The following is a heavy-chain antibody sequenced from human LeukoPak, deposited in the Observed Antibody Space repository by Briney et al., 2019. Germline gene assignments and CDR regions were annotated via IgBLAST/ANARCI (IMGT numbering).Heavy chain of an antibody. J-gene: IGHJ4*02. D-gene: IGHD1-26*01. CDR3: ARHPKKNGIVGATIYD. Sequence: PSEALSLTRSVSGGSLSSRSYYWGWIRQPPEKGLAWIGSIYYSGSNYYNPSLKSRVTISVDTSKNHFSLKLSSVTAADTAVYYYARHPKKNGIVGATIYDWGQGTLVTVSS. CDR1: GGSLSSRSYY. V-gene: IGHV4-39*01. CDR2: IYYSGSN.